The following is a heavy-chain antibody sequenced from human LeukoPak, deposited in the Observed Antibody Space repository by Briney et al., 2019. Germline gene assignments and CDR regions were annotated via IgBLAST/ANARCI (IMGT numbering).Heavy chain of an antibody. Sequence: GGSLRLSCAASGFTFSSYAMHWVRQAPGKGLEYASGINGNGDSTYYANSVKGRFTISRDNSKNTLYLQMGSLRAEDMAVYYCARGRGYSLYYFDYWGQGTLVTVSS. D-gene: IGHD5-18*01. CDR2: INGNGDST. V-gene: IGHV3-64*01. CDR3: ARGRGYSLYYFDY. CDR1: GFTFSSYA. J-gene: IGHJ4*02.